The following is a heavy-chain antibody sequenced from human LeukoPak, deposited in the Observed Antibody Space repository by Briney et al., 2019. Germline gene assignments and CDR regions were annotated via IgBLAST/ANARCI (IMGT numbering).Heavy chain of an antibody. J-gene: IGHJ4*02. CDR3: ARDADVVVVAATYYDY. CDR1: GYTFTSYG. CDR2: IIPILGIA. D-gene: IGHD2-15*01. V-gene: IGHV1-69*04. Sequence: GASVKVSCKASGYTFTSYGISWVRQAPGQGLEWMGRIIPILGIANYAQKFQGRVTITADKSTSTAYMELSSLRSEDTAVYYCARDADVVVVAATYYDYWGQGTLVTVSS.